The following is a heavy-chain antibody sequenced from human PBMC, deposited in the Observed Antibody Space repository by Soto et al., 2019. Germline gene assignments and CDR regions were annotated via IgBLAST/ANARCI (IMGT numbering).Heavy chain of an antibody. D-gene: IGHD3-16*01. CDR3: TRALFKAAKRAGVGAHDRFAP. Sequence: PSEKVSCEADGYAVTSYAISWVRQAPRQGLEGMGWISAYNGNTDYAQTLKCTVTXNSQTSTSTFYKELRSLSSDETAVYYCTRALFKAAKRAGVGAHDRFAPWGQGTIV. V-gene: IGHV1-18*01. CDR1: GYAVTSYA. J-gene: IGHJ5*02. CDR2: ISAYNGNT.